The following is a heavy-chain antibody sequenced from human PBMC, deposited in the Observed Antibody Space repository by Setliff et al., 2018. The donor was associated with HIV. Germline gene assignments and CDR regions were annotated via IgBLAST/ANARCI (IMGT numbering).Heavy chain of an antibody. J-gene: IGHJ5*02. CDR2: IYYSGST. CDR3: ATYASRASNRFDP. Sequence: SETLSLTCTVSGGSISSGSYYWSWIRQPPGKGLEWIGSIYYSGSTYYNPSLKSRVTISVDTSKNQLSLKLSSVTAADTAVYYCATYASRASNRFDPWGQGILVTVSS. V-gene: IGHV4-39*01. CDR1: GGSISSGSYY. D-gene: IGHD3-10*01.